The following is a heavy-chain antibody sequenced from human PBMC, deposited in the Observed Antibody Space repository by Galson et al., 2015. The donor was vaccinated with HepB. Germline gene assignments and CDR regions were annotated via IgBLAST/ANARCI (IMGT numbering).Heavy chain of an antibody. CDR2: ISSSSSTI. CDR3: ARDSPSDYDDAFDI. J-gene: IGHJ3*02. Sequence: SLRLSCAASGFTFSSYSMNWVRQAPGKGLEWVSYISSSSSTIYYADSVKGRFTISRDNAKNSLYLQMNSLRAENTAVYYCARDSPSDYDDAFDIWGQGTMVTVSS. V-gene: IGHV3-48*01. D-gene: IGHD5-12*01. CDR1: GFTFSSYS.